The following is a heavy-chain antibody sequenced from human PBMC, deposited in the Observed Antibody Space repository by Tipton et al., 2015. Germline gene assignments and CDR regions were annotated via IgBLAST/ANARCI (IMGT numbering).Heavy chain of an antibody. Sequence: SLRLSCEGSGFTFSRYSMNWVRQAPGKGLEWVSSISTSSTYIYYADSVKGRFTISRDNAKNSLYLQMNSLRAEDTAVYYCARGGDYYDSSGDFDYWGQGTLVTVSS. CDR1: GFTFSRYS. D-gene: IGHD3-22*01. CDR2: ISTSSTYI. J-gene: IGHJ4*02. CDR3: ARGGDYYDSSGDFDY. V-gene: IGHV3-21*01.